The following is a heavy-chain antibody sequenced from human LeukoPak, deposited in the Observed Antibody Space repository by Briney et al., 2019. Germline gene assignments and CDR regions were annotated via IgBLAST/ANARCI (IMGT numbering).Heavy chain of an antibody. CDR2: IYISGST. J-gene: IGHJ5*02. V-gene: IGHV4-4*07. CDR3: ARASPTTNKGAYGWFDP. D-gene: IGHD1-14*01. CDR1: GGSISSYS. Sequence: PSETPSLTCTVSGGSISSYSWNWIRQPAGKGLEWIGRIYISGSTNYNPSLKSRVTMSVDTSKNQFSLKLSSVTAADTAVYYCARASPTTNKGAYGWFDPWGQGTLVTVSS.